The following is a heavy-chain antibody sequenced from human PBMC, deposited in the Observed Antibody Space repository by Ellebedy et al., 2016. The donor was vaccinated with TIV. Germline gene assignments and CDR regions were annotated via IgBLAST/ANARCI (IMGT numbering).Heavy chain of an antibody. D-gene: IGHD6-19*01. Sequence: MPSETLSLTCTVSGGSISSSSYYWGWIRQPPGKGLEWIGSIYYSGSTYYNPSLKSRVTISVDTSKNQFSLKLSSVTAADTAVCYCARGGYSSGWYPFNYWGQGTLVTVSS. CDR2: IYYSGST. CDR3: ARGGYSSGWYPFNY. CDR1: GGSISSSSYY. J-gene: IGHJ4*02. V-gene: IGHV4-39*07.